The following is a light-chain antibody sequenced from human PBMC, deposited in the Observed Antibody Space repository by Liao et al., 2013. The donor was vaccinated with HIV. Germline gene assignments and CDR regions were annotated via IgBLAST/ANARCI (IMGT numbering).Light chain of an antibody. CDR3: QVWDSSTVI. CDR2: QDS. J-gene: IGLJ2*01. CDR1: KMGHKY. V-gene: IGLV3-1*01. Sequence: SYELTQPPSVTVSPGQTATITCSGDKMGHKYVSWYQHKAGQSPVLVIFQDSQRPSGIPERFSGSNSGNTATLTISGTQAMDEADYYCQVWDSSTVIFGGGTKLTVL.